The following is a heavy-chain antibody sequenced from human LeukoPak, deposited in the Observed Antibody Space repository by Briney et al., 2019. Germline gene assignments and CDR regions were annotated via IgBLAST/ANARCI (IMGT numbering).Heavy chain of an antibody. J-gene: IGHJ4*02. D-gene: IGHD3-22*01. Sequence: SQTLSLTCAVYGGSFSGYYWTWIRQPPGKGLEWIGEINHSGNTNYNPSLKSRVAISVDTSKNQFSLKLSSVIAADTAMYYCARSKDGSGFAAYWGQGTQVTVSS. CDR3: ARSKDGSGFAAY. CDR1: GGSFSGYY. CDR2: INHSGNT. V-gene: IGHV4-34*01.